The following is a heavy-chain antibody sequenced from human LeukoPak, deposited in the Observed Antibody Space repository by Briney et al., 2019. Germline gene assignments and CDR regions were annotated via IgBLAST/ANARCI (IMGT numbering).Heavy chain of an antibody. Sequence: GASVKVSCKASGYTFTTYYMHWVRQAPGQGLEWMGIINPSGGTTSYAQKFQGRVTMTRDTSTSTVYMELSNLRSEDTAVYYCARGLGSGSYYGYWGQGTLVIVSS. D-gene: IGHD3-10*01. CDR2: INPSGGTT. CDR1: GYTFTTYY. CDR3: ARGLGSGSYYGY. V-gene: IGHV1-46*01. J-gene: IGHJ4*02.